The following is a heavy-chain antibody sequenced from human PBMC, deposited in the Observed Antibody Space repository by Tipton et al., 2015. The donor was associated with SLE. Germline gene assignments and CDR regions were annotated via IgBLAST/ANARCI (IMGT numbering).Heavy chain of an antibody. D-gene: IGHD3-16*01. J-gene: IGHJ6*03. V-gene: IGHV4-39*01. CDR2: VYYSGST. CDR1: GLTFSSLWMT. Sequence: LRLSCAASGLTFSSLWMTWVRQAPGKGLEWIGSVYYSGSTYYNPSLKSRVTISVDTSKNQFSLKLSSVTVADTAVYYCARGVSGYFHYCYMDVWGKGTTVTISS. CDR3: ARGVSGYFHYCYMDV.